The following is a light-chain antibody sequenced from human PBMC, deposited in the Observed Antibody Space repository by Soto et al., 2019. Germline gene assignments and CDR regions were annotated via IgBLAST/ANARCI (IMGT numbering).Light chain of an antibody. CDR2: WAS. J-gene: IGKJ4*01. CDR1: QSLLHSSNNKNY. Sequence: DIVLTQSPDSLAVSLGERATINCKSSQSLLHSSNNKNYLAWYQQKPGQPPKLLIFWASTRESGVPDRFSGSGSGTDFTLTISSLQAEDVAGYYCQQYSSIPQVTFGGGTKVEIK. CDR3: QQYSSIPQVT. V-gene: IGKV4-1*01.